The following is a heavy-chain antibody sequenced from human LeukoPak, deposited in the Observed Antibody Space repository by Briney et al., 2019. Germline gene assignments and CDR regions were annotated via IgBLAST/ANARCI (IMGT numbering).Heavy chain of an antibody. CDR2: ISSSGSTI. D-gene: IGHD3-3*01. V-gene: IGHV3-11*01. J-gene: IGHJ1*01. CDR1: GFTFSDYY. Sequence: PGRSLRLSCAASGFTFSDYYMSWIRQAPGKGLEWVSYISSSGSTIYYADSVKGRFTISRDNAKNSLYLQMNSLRAEDTAVYYCTTDERDYDFWSGYYRSEYFQHWGQGTLVTVSS. CDR3: TTDERDYDFWSGYYRSEYFQH.